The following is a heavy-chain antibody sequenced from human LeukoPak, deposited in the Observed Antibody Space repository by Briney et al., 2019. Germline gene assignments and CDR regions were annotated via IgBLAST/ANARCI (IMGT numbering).Heavy chain of an antibody. CDR1: DYPISRGNY. CDR2: ISHSGST. V-gene: IGHV4-38-2*01. CDR3: ARGYYDGSGYYWNYFDY. J-gene: IGHJ4*02. Sequence: SETLSLTCAVSDYPISRGNYWGWIRQPPGKGLEWIASISHSGSTYSNPSLKSRVTISVDTSKNQFSLKLGSVTAADTAVYYCARGYYDGSGYYWNYFDYWGQGTLVTVSS. D-gene: IGHD3-22*01.